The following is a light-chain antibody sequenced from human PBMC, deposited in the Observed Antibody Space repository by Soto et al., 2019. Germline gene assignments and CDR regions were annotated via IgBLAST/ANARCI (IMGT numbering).Light chain of an antibody. J-gene: IGKJ1*01. CDR3: QHYNSYSEA. V-gene: IGKV1-5*03. CDR2: KAS. CDR1: QTISSW. Sequence: DIQMTQSPSTLSGSVGDRVTITCRASQTISSWLAWYQQKPGKAPKLLVYKASTLKSGVPSRFSGSGSGTEFTLTISSLQPDDFATYYCQHYNSYSEAFXQGTTADI.